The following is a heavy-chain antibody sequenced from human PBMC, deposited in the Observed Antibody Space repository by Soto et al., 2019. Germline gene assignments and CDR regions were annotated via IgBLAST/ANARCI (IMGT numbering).Heavy chain of an antibody. V-gene: IGHV1-69*10. D-gene: IGHD1-7*01. CDR1: GGTFSSYA. J-gene: IGHJ3*01. CDR2: IIPFLGTP. CDR3: ARDLNGTRFSRPDDAFDL. Sequence: ASVKVSCKPSGGTFSSYAINWVRQAPGQALEWMGGIIPFLGTPNYAQKFQGRVTITADKLTKTAYMELSSLRSEDTAVYYCARDLNGTRFSRPDDAFDLWGQGTMVTVSS.